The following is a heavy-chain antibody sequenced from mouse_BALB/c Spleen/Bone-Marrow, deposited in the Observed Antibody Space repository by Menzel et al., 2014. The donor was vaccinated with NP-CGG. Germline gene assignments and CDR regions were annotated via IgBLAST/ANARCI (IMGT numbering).Heavy chain of an antibody. CDR2: IYPGDGST. Sequence: QVQLQQSGPELVKPGTLVKISCKASGYSFXDYDINWVKQRPGQGLEWIGWIYPGDGSTKYNEKFKGKATLTADRSSSTADMQLSSLTSESSAVYFCARGGIGRSLDYWGQGTSVSVSS. CDR3: ARGGIGRSLDY. D-gene: IGHD3-3*01. CDR1: GYSFXDYD. J-gene: IGHJ4*01. V-gene: IGHV1S56*01.